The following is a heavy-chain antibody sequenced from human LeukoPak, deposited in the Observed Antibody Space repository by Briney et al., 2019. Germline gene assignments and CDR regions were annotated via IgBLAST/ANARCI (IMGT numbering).Heavy chain of an antibody. D-gene: IGHD6-6*01. CDR1: GFTFSSYA. CDR2: ISGSGGNT. CDR3: ARDPYSSTWSYGMDV. V-gene: IGHV3-23*01. Sequence: GGSLRLSCAASGFTFSSYAMSWVRQAPGKGLEWVSAISGSGGNTYYADSVKGRFTISRDNAKNSLFLQMNTLRAEDTAVYYCARDPYSSTWSYGMDVWGQGTTVSVSS. J-gene: IGHJ6*02.